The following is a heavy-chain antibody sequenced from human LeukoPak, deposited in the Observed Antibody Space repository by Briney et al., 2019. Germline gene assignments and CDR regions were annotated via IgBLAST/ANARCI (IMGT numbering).Heavy chain of an antibody. V-gene: IGHV3-9*01. J-gene: IGHJ4*02. CDR2: ISWNSGSI. Sequence: GRSLRLSCAASGFTFDDYAMHWVRQAPGKGLEWVSGISWNSGSIGYADSVKGRFTISRDNAKNSLYLQMNSLRAEDTALYYCAKGYGSGSYDGGYNFDYWGQGTLVTVSS. CDR3: AKGYGSGSYDGGYNFDY. D-gene: IGHD3-10*01. CDR1: GFTFDDYA.